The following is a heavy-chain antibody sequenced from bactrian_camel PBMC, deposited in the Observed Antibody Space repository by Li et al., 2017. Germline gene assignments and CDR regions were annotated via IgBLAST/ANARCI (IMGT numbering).Heavy chain of an antibody. CDR1: GFTFSNYW. CDR3: TKETEWVGYHEFAVH. J-gene: IGHJ4*01. V-gene: IGHV3S1*01. Sequence: HVQLVESGGGSVQAGGSLRLSCAASGFTFSNYWMHWVRQAPGKGLEWVGSINSRGVTADYADSVKGRFTISRDNAKNTLYLQLHNLETEDTAMYYCTKETEWVGYHEFAVHWGQGTQVTVS. CDR2: INSRGVTA. D-gene: IGHD5*01.